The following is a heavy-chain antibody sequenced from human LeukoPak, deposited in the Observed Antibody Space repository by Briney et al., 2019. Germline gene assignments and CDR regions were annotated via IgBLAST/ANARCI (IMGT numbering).Heavy chain of an antibody. J-gene: IGHJ4*02. Sequence: GGSLRLSCVASGLTFSFYWMGWVRQAPGKGLEWVANIKQDGSAKYYVDSARGRFTISRDNAKNSLYLQMNSLRAEDTALYYCARDEHQYYSESSGRFDYWGQGILVTVSS. CDR2: IKQDGSAK. CDR3: ARDEHQYYSESSGRFDY. CDR1: GLTFSFYW. D-gene: IGHD3-22*01. V-gene: IGHV3-7*04.